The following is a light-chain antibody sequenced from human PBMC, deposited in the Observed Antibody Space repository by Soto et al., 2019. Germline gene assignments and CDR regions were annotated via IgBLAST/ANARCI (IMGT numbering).Light chain of an antibody. CDR3: QQSYSSYPIT. J-gene: IGKJ5*01. Sequence: DIQLTQSPSSLSASVGYIVTMTCRASETISTFLNWYQHKPGKAPKLLISAASRLQSGVPSRFSGSGSGTDFTLTINSLRTEDFASYYCQQSYSSYPITFGPGTRLEIK. V-gene: IGKV1-39*01. CDR1: ETISTF. CDR2: AAS.